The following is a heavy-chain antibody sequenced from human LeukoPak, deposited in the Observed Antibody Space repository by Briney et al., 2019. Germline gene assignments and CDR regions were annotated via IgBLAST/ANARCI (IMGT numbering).Heavy chain of an antibody. CDR2: ISSSSSYI. J-gene: IGHJ4*02. D-gene: IGHD3-22*01. V-gene: IGHV3-21*01. CDR3: AREFDSSGYPTSFDY. Sequence: GGPLRLSCAASGFTFSSYSMNWVRQAPGKGLEWVSSISSSSSYIYYADSVKGRFTISRDNAKNSLYLQMNSLRAEDTAVYYCAREFDSSGYPTSFDYWGQGTLVTVSS. CDR1: GFTFSSYS.